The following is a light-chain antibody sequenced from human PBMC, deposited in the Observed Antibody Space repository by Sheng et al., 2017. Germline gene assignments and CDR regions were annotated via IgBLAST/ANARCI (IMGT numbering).Light chain of an antibody. CDR3: QQYNNYRT. Sequence: DIQMTQSPSSLSASVGDRVTITCRASQGINNYLAWYQQKLGKVPKLLIYAASTLQSGVPSRFSGSGSGPDFTLTISSLQPDDFATYYCQQYNNYRTFGPGTKVGYQT. J-gene: IGKJ3*01. V-gene: IGKV1-27*01. CDR1: QGINNY. CDR2: AAS.